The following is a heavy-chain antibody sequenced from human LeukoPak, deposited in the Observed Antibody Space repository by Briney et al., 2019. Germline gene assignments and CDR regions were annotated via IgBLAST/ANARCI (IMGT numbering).Heavy chain of an antibody. V-gene: IGHV3-66*01. CDR2: IYSGGST. CDR3: ASVIAAAWYYFDY. J-gene: IGHJ4*02. Sequence: GGSLRLSCAASGFTVSSNYMSWVRQAPGKGLEWVSVIYSGGSTYYADSVKGRFTISRDNSKNKLYLQINSLRAEDTAVYYCASVIAAAWYYFDYWGQGTLVTVSS. D-gene: IGHD6-13*01. CDR1: GFTVSSNY.